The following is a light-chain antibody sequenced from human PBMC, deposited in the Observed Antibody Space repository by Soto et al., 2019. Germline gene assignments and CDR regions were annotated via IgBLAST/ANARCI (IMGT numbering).Light chain of an antibody. CDR2: DTN. V-gene: IGLV7-46*01. CDR3: LLSDNGARV. CDR1: TGAVTSGHY. Sequence: QAVVTQEPSLTVSPGGTVSLTCGSSTGAVTSGHYAYWFQQKPGQAPRTLIFDTNNKHSWTPARFSGSLLGGKAALTLSGAQPEDEADYYGLLSDNGARVFGGGTKLTVL. J-gene: IGLJ3*02.